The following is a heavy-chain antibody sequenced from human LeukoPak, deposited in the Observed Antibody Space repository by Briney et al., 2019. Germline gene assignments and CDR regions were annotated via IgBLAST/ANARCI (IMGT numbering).Heavy chain of an antibody. J-gene: IGHJ6*03. V-gene: IGHV4-4*07. CDR2: IYTSGST. CDR3: ARESEEVLKYYYYYMDV. Sequence: SETLSLTCIVSGGPISVYYWNWIRQPAGKGLEWIGRIYTSGSTNYNPSLKSRVTMSVDTSKNQFSLKLSSVTAADTAVYYCARESEEVLKYYYYYMDVWGKGTTVTISS. CDR1: GGPISVYY.